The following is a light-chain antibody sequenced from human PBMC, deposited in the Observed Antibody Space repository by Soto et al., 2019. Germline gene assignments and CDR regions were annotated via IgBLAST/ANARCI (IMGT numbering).Light chain of an antibody. V-gene: IGLV2-8*01. J-gene: IGLJ2*01. CDR2: EVS. CDR1: SSDVGANNY. CDR3: SSFAGSKV. Sequence: QSALTQPPSASGSPGQSVTISCTGSSSDVGANNYVSWYQQHPGKAPKLMIYEVSKRPSGVPDRFSGSKSGNTASLTVSGLRAEDEADYYCSSFAGSKVFGGGTKLTVL.